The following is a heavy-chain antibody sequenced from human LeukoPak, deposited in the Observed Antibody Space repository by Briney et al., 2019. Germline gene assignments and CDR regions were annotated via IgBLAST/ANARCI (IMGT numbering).Heavy chain of an antibody. CDR1: GASFSTYY. V-gene: IGHV4-34*01. CDR3: VGWLGDRWFDP. CDR2: INHSGRT. Sequence: HSETLSLTCAVHGASFSTYYWSWLRQPPGKGLEWIGEINHSGRTHYNPSLKSRVTISVDTSKNDFSLSLRLSSVTAADTAVYYCVGWLGDRWFDPWGQGTLVTVSS. J-gene: IGHJ5*02. D-gene: IGHD3-10*01.